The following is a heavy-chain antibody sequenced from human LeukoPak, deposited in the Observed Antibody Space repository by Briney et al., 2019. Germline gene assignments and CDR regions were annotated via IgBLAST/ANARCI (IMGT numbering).Heavy chain of an antibody. D-gene: IGHD6-6*01. CDR2: INHSGST. CDR3: ASWADSSSY. CDR1: GGSFSGYY. J-gene: IGHJ4*02. V-gene: IGHV4-34*01. Sequence: TASETLSLTCAVYGGSFSGYYWSWIRQPPGKGLEWIGEINHSGSTNYNPSLKSRVTISVDTSKNQFSLKLSSVTAADTAVYYCASWADSSSYWGQGTLVTVSS.